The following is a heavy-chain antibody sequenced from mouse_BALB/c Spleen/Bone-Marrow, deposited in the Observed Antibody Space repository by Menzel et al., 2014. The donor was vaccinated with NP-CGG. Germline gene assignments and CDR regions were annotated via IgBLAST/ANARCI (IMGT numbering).Heavy chain of an antibody. J-gene: IGHJ1*01. CDR3: ARSLYGYDWYFDV. V-gene: IGHV1-14*01. Sequence: VQLQQSGPELVKPGASVKMSCKASGYTFTSYVMRWVKQKPGQGLEWIGNINPYNDNTKYNEKFKGKATLTSDKSSSTAYMELSSLTSEDSAVYYCARSLYGYDWYFDVWGAGTTVTVSS. CDR2: INPYNDNT. CDR1: GYTFTSYV. D-gene: IGHD2-2*01.